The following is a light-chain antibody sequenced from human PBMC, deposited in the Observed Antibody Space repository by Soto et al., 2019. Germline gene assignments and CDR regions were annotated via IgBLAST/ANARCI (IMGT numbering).Light chain of an antibody. V-gene: IGLV2-23*01. CDR2: EDI. CDR3: CSYAGGARVV. J-gene: IGLJ2*01. Sequence: QSALTQPASVSGSPGQSITISCTGTSSDIGRYNLVSWYQQHPGKAPKLIIYEDIERPSEVSDRFSGSKSGNTASLTISGLQTEDEADYYCCSYAGGARVVFGGGTKLTVL. CDR1: SSDIGRYNL.